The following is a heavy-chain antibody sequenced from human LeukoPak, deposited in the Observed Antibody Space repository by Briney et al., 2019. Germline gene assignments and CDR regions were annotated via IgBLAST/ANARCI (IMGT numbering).Heavy chain of an antibody. CDR3: ARDPSNTSGYYVYHDY. J-gene: IGHJ4*02. Sequence: ASVKVSCKASGCTFNKYGISWVRQAPGQGLEWMGWISCYNGDTRYAQKFQGRVTMTKDTSTSTVHMEPRSLRSDDTAVYYCARDPSNTSGYYVYHDYWGQGALVTVSS. CDR2: ISCYNGDT. V-gene: IGHV1-18*01. CDR1: GCTFNKYG. D-gene: IGHD6-19*01.